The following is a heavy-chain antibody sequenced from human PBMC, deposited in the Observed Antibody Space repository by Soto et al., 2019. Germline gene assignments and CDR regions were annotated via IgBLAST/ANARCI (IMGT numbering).Heavy chain of an antibody. CDR1: GYTFTSYA. D-gene: IGHD1-26*01. Sequence: ASVKVSCKASGYTFTSYAMHWVRQAPGQRLEWMGWISAYNGNTKYAQKLQGRVTMTTDTSTSTAYMELRSLRSDDTAVYYCASGLIVGTTNYWGQGTLVTVSS. CDR2: ISAYNGNT. V-gene: IGHV1-18*01. J-gene: IGHJ4*02. CDR3: ASGLIVGTTNY.